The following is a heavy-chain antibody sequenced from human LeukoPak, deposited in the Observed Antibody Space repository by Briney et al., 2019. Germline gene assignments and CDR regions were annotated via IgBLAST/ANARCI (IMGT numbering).Heavy chain of an antibody. V-gene: IGHV3-11*04. Sequence: PGGSLRLSCAASGFTFSDYYMSWLRQAPGKGLEWVSYISSSGSTIYYADSVKGRFTISRDNAKNSLYLQMNSLRAEDTAVYYCAREDTYCSSTSCYGRWFDPWGQGTLVTVSS. D-gene: IGHD2-2*01. CDR3: AREDTYCSSTSCYGRWFDP. J-gene: IGHJ5*02. CDR1: GFTFSDYY. CDR2: ISSSGSTI.